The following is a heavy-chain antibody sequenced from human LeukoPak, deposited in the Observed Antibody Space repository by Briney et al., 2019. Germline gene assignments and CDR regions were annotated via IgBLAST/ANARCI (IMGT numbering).Heavy chain of an antibody. CDR2: TRYDGSDK. CDR1: GFTLSNYV. J-gene: IGHJ6*02. D-gene: IGHD7-27*01. V-gene: IGHV3-30*02. Sequence: GGSLRLSCAASGFTLSNYVMHWVRQAPGKGLEWVAFTRYDGSDKYNADSLKGRFTISRDNSKNTLYLQMNSLRAEDTAVYYCARDHSGDWGRYYYYGMDVWGQGTTVTVSS. CDR3: ARDHSGDWGRYYYYGMDV.